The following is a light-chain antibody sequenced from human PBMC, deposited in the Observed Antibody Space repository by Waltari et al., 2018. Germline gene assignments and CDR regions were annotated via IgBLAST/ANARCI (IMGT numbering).Light chain of an antibody. Sequence: DIVMTQSPDSLAVSLGERATINCKSSQSVLYSSNNKNYLAWYQQKPGQRPKLLIYWASTRESGVPYRFSGSGSGTDFTLTISSLQAEDVAVYYCLQYYSLYTFGQGTKLEIK. CDR1: QSVLYSSNNKNY. CDR3: LQYYSLYT. CDR2: WAS. V-gene: IGKV4-1*01. J-gene: IGKJ2*01.